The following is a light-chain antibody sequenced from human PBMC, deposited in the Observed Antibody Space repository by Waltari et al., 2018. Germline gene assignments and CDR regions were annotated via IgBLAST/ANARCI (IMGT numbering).Light chain of an antibody. CDR3: QQYVTSPLA. V-gene: IGKV3-20*01. CDR2: GAS. Sequence: EIVLTQSPGTLSLSPGERATLSCRASQSVSSSYLAWYQQKPGQAPRLLISGASSRATGIPDRFSGSGSGTDFTLNISRLEPEDFAVYYCQQYVTSPLAFGQGTRLEIK. J-gene: IGKJ5*01. CDR1: QSVSSSY.